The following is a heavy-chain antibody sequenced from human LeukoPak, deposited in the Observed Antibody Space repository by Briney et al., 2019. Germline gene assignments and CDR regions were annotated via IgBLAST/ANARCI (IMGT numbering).Heavy chain of an antibody. CDR1: GFTFSSYG. D-gene: IGHD3-10*01. Sequence: PGGSLRLSCAASGFTFSSYGMHWLRQAPGKGLEWVAVISYDGSNKYYADSVKGRFTISRDNSKNTLYLQMNSLRAEDTAVYYCVEVPWFGELFPLDYWGQGTLVTVSS. J-gene: IGHJ4*02. CDR3: VEVPWFGELFPLDY. CDR2: ISYDGSNK. V-gene: IGHV3-30*18.